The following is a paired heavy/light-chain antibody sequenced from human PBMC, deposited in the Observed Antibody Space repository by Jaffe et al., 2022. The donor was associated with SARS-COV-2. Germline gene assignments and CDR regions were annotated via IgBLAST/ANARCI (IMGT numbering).Light chain of an antibody. CDR2: GAS. CDR3: QQYGSSPPVT. J-gene: IGKJ3*01. CDR1: QSVSSSY. V-gene: IGKV3-20*01. Sequence: EIVLTQSPGTLSLSPGERATLSCRASQSVSSSYLAWYQQKPGQAPRLLIYGASSRATGIPDRFSGSGSGTDFTLTISRLEPEDFAVYYCQQYGSSPPVTFGPGTKVDIK.
Heavy chain of an antibody. D-gene: IGHD3-10*01. CDR3: AREGYYGSGTQSSLYYYYGMDV. CDR2: IWYDGSNK. V-gene: IGHV3-33*01. Sequence: QVQLVESGGGVVQPGRSLRLSCAASGFTFSSYGMHWVRQAPGKGLEWVAVIWYDGSNKYYADSVKGRFTISRDNSKNTLYLQMNSLRAEDTAVYYCAREGYYGSGTQSSLYYYYGMDVWGQGTTVTVSS. CDR1: GFTFSSYG. J-gene: IGHJ6*02.